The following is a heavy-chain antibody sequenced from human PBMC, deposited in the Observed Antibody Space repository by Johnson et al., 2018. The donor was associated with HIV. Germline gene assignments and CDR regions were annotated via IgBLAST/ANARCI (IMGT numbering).Heavy chain of an antibody. CDR3: AKTDPSVTQEPFDI. V-gene: IGHV3-23*04. J-gene: IGHJ3*02. D-gene: IGHD1-26*01. CDR1: GLTFTNYA. Sequence: VQLVESGGGVVRPGGSLRLSCAASGLTFTNYAMNWVRQAPGKGLEWVSTISDSTYYADSVKGRFTISRDNSKNTLYLQMNSLRAEDTALYYCAKTDPSVTQEPFDIWGQGTMVIVSS. CDR2: ISDST.